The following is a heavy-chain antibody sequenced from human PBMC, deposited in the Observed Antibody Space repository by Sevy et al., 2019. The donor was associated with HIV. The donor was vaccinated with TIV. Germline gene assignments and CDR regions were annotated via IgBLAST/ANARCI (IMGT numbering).Heavy chain of an antibody. CDR3: VSLFLSYRSGWSYFDY. V-gene: IGHV3-66*02. J-gene: IGHJ4*02. Sequence: GGSLRLSCAISGSTVNDKYTIWVRQAPGKGLEWVSVIFSSGSTYYADSAKGRFTISRDNSKNTVDLQMNSVRAEDTAVYYCVSLFLSYRSGWSYFDYWGQGTLVTVSS. CDR2: IFSSGST. CDR1: GSTVNDKY. D-gene: IGHD6-19*01.